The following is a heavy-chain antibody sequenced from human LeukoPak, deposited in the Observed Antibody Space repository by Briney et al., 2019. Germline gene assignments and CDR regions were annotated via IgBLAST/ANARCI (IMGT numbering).Heavy chain of an antibody. CDR2: ITWNSGRI. CDR1: GFTFNDFA. Sequence: PGRSLRLSCAASGFTFNDFAMHWVRQAPGKGLECVSGITWNSGRIAYADSVTGTFTISRDNAKNSLYLQMNSLRAEDIALYYCAKMSGYTSGWIDYWGQGALVSVSS. V-gene: IGHV3-9*03. D-gene: IGHD6-19*01. J-gene: IGHJ4*02. CDR3: AKMSGYTSGWIDY.